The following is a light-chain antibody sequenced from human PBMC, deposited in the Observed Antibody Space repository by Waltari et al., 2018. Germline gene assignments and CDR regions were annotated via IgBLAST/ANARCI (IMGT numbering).Light chain of an antibody. J-gene: IGKJ4*01. CDR1: QGINNY. Sequence: DIHLTQSPSFLSASVGDRFTITCLASQGINNYLAWYQQKPGKAPKLLIYGASTLQSGVPSRFSGSRSATDFTLTISSLQPEDSATYYCQQLASYPLTFGGGTKVEIK. CDR3: QQLASYPLT. CDR2: GAS. V-gene: IGKV1-9*01.